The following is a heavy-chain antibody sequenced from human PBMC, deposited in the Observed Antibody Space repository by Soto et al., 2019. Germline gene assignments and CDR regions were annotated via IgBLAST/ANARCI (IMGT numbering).Heavy chain of an antibody. V-gene: IGHV4-38-2*01. CDR3: ARNISTNFDS. Sequence: SETLSLTCAVSGYSISNGDYWGWIRQAPGKGLEWIGSVYYSGSTHYEPSLRGRIAISVDTLKNQFSLRLTSVTAADTAMYFCARNISTNFDSWGQGIPVTVSS. CDR1: GYSISNGDY. D-gene: IGHD3-9*01. CDR2: VYYSGST. J-gene: IGHJ4*02.